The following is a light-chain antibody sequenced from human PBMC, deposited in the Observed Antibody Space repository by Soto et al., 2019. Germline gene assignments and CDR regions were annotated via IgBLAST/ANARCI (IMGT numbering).Light chain of an antibody. CDR2: GAS. V-gene: IGKV3-20*01. Sequence: EIVLTQSPGTLSLSPGERATLSCRASQSVTGSYLAWYQQKPGQAPRLLIYGASSRATGIPDRFSGSGSGTDFTLTISRLEPEDFAVYYCQQHATSPRTFGGGTKVEIK. CDR1: QSVTGSY. CDR3: QQHATSPRT. J-gene: IGKJ4*01.